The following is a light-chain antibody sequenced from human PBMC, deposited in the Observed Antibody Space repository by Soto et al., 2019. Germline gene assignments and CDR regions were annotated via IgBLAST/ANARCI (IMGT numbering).Light chain of an antibody. CDR3: QQYHSDSLRT. J-gene: IGKJ1*01. CDR2: KAS. CDR1: QSIRDW. Sequence: DIEMTQSPSTLSASVGDRVTISCRASQSIRDWLAWYQHRPGKAPELLIYKASTLEAGVPSRFSGTGSGTEFTLIINGLQPDDFATYYCQQYHSDSLRTFGQGTKVDI. V-gene: IGKV1-5*03.